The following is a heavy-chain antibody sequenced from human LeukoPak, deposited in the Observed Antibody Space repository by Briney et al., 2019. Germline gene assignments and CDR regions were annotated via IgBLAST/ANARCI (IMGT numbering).Heavy chain of an antibody. J-gene: IGHJ3*02. D-gene: IGHD3-22*01. CDR2: IKSKFDGGTT. Sequence: GGSLRLSCAASGFTFRNSWMSWVRQAPGKGLEWVGRIKSKFDGGTTDYAAPVKGRFTISRDDSKNTLYLQMNSLKIEDTAVYYCTMYDSSGYFAFDIWGQGTMVTVSS. V-gene: IGHV3-15*01. CDR1: GFTFRNSW. CDR3: TMYDSSGYFAFDI.